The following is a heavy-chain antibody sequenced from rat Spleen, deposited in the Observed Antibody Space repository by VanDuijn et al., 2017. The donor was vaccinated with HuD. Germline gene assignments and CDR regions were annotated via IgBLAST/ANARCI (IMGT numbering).Heavy chain of an antibody. CDR1: GFTFSDAW. CDR3: TWETYYGYGPFGY. CDR2: IKAKSSNYAT. D-gene: IGHD1-7*01. Sequence: EVQLVETGGNLVQPGKSLKLTCATSGFTFSDAWMHWVRQSPEKQLEWVAQIKAKSSNYATYYAGSVKGRFTISRDDSQRTIYLQMNSLKEEDTAIYYCTWETYYGYGPFGYWGQGVMVTVSS. V-gene: IGHV6-8*01. J-gene: IGHJ2*01.